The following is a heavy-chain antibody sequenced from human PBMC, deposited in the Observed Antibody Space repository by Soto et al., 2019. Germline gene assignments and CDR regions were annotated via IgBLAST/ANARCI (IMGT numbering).Heavy chain of an antibody. CDR2: ISSSSSTI. J-gene: IGHJ6*02. V-gene: IGHV3-48*02. D-gene: IGHD4-17*01. Sequence: PGGSLRLSCAASGFTFSSYSMNWVRQAPGKGLEWVSYISSSSSTIYYAASVKGRFTISSDNAKNSLYLQMNRLRDEDTAGYYCARACDTATRYYGMDVWGQGTTVTVSS. CDR1: GFTFSSYS. CDR3: ARACDTATRYYGMDV.